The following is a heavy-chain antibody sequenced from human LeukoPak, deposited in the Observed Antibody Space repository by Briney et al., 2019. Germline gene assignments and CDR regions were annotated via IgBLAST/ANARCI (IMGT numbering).Heavy chain of an antibody. V-gene: IGHV3-23*01. CDR2: ITGGHYAT. Sequence: GGSLRLSCAASGFSFSSFAMTWVRQAPGKGLEWVSSITGGHYATYNTDSVKGRFTISRDNAKNTLYLQMNSPRADDTAIYYCTKDPNGDYIGAFDPWGQGTLVTVSS. CDR3: TKDPNGDYIGAFDP. J-gene: IGHJ5*02. D-gene: IGHD4-17*01. CDR1: GFSFSSFA.